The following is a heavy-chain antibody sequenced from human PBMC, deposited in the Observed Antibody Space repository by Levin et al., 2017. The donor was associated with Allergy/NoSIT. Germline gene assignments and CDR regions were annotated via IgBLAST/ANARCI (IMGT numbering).Heavy chain of an antibody. CDR2: INAGDGNT. D-gene: IGHD1-26*01. CDR3: ARDRRSGNTDGFDI. V-gene: IGHV1-3*01. J-gene: IGHJ3*02. CDR1: GFPLTA. Sequence: PVASVKVSCKASGFPLTAHWVRQAPGQRLEWMGWINAGDGNTRYSQKLQGRVTFTGDSFASTVYMELSSLTSEDTAVYYCARDRRSGNTDGFDIWGQGTMVTVSS.